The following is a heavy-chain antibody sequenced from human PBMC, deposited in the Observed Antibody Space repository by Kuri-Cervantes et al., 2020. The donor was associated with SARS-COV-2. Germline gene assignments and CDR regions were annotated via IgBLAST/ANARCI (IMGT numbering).Heavy chain of an antibody. CDR3: ARVGCSSTSCYRANDC. Sequence: KISCKASGFTFTSSAVQWVRQARGQRLEWIGWIVVGSGNTNYAQKFQERVTFTRDMSTSTAYMELSRLRSDDTAVYYCARVGCSSTSCYRANDCWGQGTLVTVSS. CDR1: GFTFTSSA. D-gene: IGHD2-2*01. J-gene: IGHJ4*02. CDR2: IVVGSGNT. V-gene: IGHV1-58*01.